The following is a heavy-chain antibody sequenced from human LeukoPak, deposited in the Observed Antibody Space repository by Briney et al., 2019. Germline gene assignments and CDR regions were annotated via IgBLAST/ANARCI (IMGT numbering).Heavy chain of an antibody. CDR2: IYSGGST. CDR3: ARASDDSSGYYYGIDY. J-gene: IGHJ4*02. Sequence: GGSLRLSCAASGFTVSSNYMSWVRQAPGKGLEWVSVIYSGGSTYYADSVKGRFTISRDNSKNTLYPQMNSLRAEDTAVYYCARASDDSSGYYYGIDYWGQGTLVTVSS. D-gene: IGHD3-22*01. V-gene: IGHV3-66*01. CDR1: GFTVSSNY.